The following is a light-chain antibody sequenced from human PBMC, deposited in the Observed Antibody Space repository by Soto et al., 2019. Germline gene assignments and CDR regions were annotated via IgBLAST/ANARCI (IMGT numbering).Light chain of an antibody. J-gene: IGKJ1*01. CDR1: QSVSSSY. CDR3: QKYGRSPQT. V-gene: IGKV3-20*01. CDR2: GAS. Sequence: EIVLTQSPGTLSLSPGERATLSCRASQSVSSSYLAWYQQKPGQAPRLLIYGASSRATGIPDRFSGSGSGKDFALTISRLEPEDFAVYYCQKYGRSPQTFGQGTKVEIK.